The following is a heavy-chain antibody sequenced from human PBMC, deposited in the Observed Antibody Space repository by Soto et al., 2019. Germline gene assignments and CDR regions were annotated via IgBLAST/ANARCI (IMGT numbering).Heavy chain of an antibody. Sequence: SETLSLTCAVSSGSMRNYSWSWIRQPPGKGLEWIGCIYYIGSTNYNPSLKSRLSMSIDTSKSQFSLKLRSVSPADTAGYYCARASAIFGNQGYNWFDSWGQGTLVTVSS. CDR3: ARASAIFGNQGYNWFDS. J-gene: IGHJ5*01. CDR2: IYYIGST. D-gene: IGHD3-3*01. CDR1: SGSMRNYS. V-gene: IGHV4-59*01.